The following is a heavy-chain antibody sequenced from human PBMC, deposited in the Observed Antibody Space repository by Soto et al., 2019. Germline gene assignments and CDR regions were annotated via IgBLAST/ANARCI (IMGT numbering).Heavy chain of an antibody. CDR2: IDPSDSYT. J-gene: IGHJ6*02. V-gene: IGHV5-10-1*01. CDR3: ASAEEPYYYYYGMDV. D-gene: IGHD1-26*01. CDR1: GYSFTSYW. Sequence: PGESLKISCKGSGYSFTSYWISWVRQMPGKGLEWMGRIDPSDSYTNYSPSFQGHVTISADKSISTAYLQWSSLKASDTAMYYCASAEEPYYYYYGMDVWGQGTTVTV.